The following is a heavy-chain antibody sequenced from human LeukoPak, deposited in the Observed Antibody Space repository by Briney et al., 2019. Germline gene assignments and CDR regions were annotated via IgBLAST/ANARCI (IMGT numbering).Heavy chain of an antibody. D-gene: IGHD3-16*02. CDR1: GFTFDGYG. J-gene: IGHJ4*02. CDR3: ARGGYRKLAYFDY. V-gene: IGHV3-20*04. Sequence: GGSLRLSCEASGFTFDGYGMTWVRQVPGKGLEWISSINCNGGTTTYADSVKGRFTISRDNDKTSLYLQMDSLRAEDTALYYCARGGYRKLAYFDYWGQGALVTVSS. CDR2: INCNGGTT.